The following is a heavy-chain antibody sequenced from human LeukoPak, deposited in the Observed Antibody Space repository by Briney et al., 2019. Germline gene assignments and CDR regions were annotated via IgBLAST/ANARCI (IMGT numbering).Heavy chain of an antibody. V-gene: IGHV1-24*01. CDR3: ATWYSGSYYGNDY. CDR2: FDPEDGET. D-gene: IGHD1-26*01. Sequence: ASAKVSCKLSGYTLTELSMHWVRQAPGKGLEWMGGFDPEDGETIYAQKFQGRVTMTEDTSTDTAYMELSSLRSEDTAVYYCATWYSGSYYGNDYWGQGTLVTVSS. CDR1: GYTLTELS. J-gene: IGHJ4*02.